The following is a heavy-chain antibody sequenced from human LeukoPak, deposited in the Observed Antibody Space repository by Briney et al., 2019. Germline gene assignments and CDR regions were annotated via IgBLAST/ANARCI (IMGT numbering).Heavy chain of an antibody. CDR1: GFTFSSYA. Sequence: GGSLRLSCAASGFTFSSYAMSWVRQAPGKGLEWVSAISGSGGRTYYADSVKGRFTISRDNSKNTLYLQMNSLRAEDTAVYYCAKGGSYFDWLPLGWGQGTLVTVSS. V-gene: IGHV3-23*01. CDR2: ISGSGGRT. CDR3: AKGGSYFDWLPLG. J-gene: IGHJ4*02. D-gene: IGHD3-9*01.